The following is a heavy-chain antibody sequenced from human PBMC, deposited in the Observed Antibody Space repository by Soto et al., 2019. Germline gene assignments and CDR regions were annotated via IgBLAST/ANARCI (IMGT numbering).Heavy chain of an antibody. Sequence: PGGSLRLSCAASGFTFRTYAMIWVRQAPGKGLEWVSVITGSGGSTYYADSVKGRFTISRDTSKNTLFLQMNSLRAEDTAVYYCAKDRYGDYGGIDYWGQGTMVTVSS. CDR3: AKDRYGDYGGIDY. CDR1: GFTFRTYA. CDR2: ITGSGGST. J-gene: IGHJ4*02. D-gene: IGHD4-17*01. V-gene: IGHV3-23*01.